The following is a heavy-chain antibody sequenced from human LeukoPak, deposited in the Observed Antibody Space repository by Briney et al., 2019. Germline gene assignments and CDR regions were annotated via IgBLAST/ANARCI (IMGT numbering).Heavy chain of an antibody. CDR1: GYSFTNYW. J-gene: IGHJ6*03. Sequence: GESLKISCKGSGYSFTNYWIGWVRQLPGKGLEWMGIIYPGDSDTRYSPSFQGQVTISADKSISTAYLQWSSLKASDTAMYYCARFSLPYYYYYYMDVWGKGTTVTVSS. V-gene: IGHV5-51*01. CDR3: ARFSLPYYYYYYMDV. CDR2: IYPGDSDT.